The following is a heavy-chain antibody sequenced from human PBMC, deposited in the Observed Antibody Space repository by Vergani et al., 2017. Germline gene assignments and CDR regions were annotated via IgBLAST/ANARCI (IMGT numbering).Heavy chain of an antibody. CDR1: GGSISSYY. J-gene: IGHJ4*02. CDR2: IYYSGST. Sequence: QVQLQESGPGLVKPSETLSLTCTVSGGSISSYYWSWIRQPPGKGLEWIGYIYYSGSTNYNPSLESRVTISVDTSKNQFSLKLRSVTAADTAVYYCARGNDSSGYYTGWGQGTLVTVSS. D-gene: IGHD3-22*01. V-gene: IGHV4-59*01. CDR3: ARGNDSSGYYTG.